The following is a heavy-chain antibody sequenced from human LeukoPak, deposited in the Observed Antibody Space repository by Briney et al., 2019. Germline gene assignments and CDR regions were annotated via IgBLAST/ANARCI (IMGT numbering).Heavy chain of an antibody. CDR1: GYTFISYG. D-gene: IGHD6-13*01. Sequence: ASVKVSCKASGYTFISYGISWVRQAPGQGLEWIAWISAYNGNTNYAQKLQGRATMTTDTSTSAAYMELRSLRSDDTAVYYCARDHYRVQAAAGYYYYGMDVWGQGTTVTVSS. CDR3: ARDHYRVQAAAGYYYYGMDV. J-gene: IGHJ6*02. CDR2: ISAYNGNT. V-gene: IGHV1-18*01.